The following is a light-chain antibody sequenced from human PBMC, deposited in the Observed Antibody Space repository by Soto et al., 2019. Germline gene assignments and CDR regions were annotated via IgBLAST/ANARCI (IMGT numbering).Light chain of an antibody. J-gene: IGKJ1*01. V-gene: IGKV1-5*01. CDR3: QHYNIYPWT. Sequence: DIQMTQSPSTVSASVGDSVTITCRASQSISEWLAWYQQKPGKAPKLLIYDASTLEGGVPSRFTGSGSGTEFSLTISGLQPDDFATYYCQHYNIYPWTFGQGTKVEI. CDR1: QSISEW. CDR2: DAS.